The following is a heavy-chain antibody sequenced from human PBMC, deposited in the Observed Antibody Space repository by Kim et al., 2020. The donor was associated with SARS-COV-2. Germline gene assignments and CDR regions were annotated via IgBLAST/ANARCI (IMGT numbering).Heavy chain of an antibody. Sequence: SETLSLTCAVYGGSFSGYYWSWIRQPPGKGLEWIGEINHSGSTNYNPSLKSRVTISVDTSKNQFSLKLSSVTAADTAVYYCSRGLVSPNWNYGYYYYGMDVWGQGTTVTVSS. CDR2: INHSGST. CDR3: SRGLVSPNWNYGYYYYGMDV. V-gene: IGHV4-34*01. CDR1: GGSFSGYY. J-gene: IGHJ6*02. D-gene: IGHD1-7*01.